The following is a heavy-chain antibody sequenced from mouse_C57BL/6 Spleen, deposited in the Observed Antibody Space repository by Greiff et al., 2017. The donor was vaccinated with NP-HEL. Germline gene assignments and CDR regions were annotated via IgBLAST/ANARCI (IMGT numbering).Heavy chain of an antibody. V-gene: IGHV1-66*01. D-gene: IGHD2-3*01. J-gene: IGHJ4*01. Sequence: QVQLQQSGPELVKPGASVKISCKASGYSFTSYYIHWVKQRPGQGLEWIGWIYPASGNTKYNEKFKGKATLTADTSSSTAYMQLSSLTSEDSAVYYCARRGGYYRGYAMDYWGQGTSVTVSS. CDR2: IYPASGNT. CDR3: ARRGGYYRGYAMDY. CDR1: GYSFTSYY.